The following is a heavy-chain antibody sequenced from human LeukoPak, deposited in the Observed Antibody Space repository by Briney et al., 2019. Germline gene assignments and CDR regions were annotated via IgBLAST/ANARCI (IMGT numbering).Heavy chain of an antibody. CDR2: ISSTSSTR. Sequence: GGSLRLSCAASEFTFSDYYMSWVRQAPGKGPAWVSYISSTSSTRYYADSVKGRFTISRDNAKNSLYLQMNSLRVEDTAVYYCARCGDGLPCDFDYWGQGTLVTVSS. CDR1: EFTFSDYY. V-gene: IGHV3-11*04. J-gene: IGHJ4*02. D-gene: IGHD3-10*01. CDR3: ARCGDGLPCDFDY.